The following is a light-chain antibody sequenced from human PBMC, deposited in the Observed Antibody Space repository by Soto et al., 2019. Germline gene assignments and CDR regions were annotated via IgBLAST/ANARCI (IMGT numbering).Light chain of an antibody. CDR2: LNTDGSH. CDR1: SGHSSYA. Sequence: QLVLTQSPSASASLGASVKLTCTLSSGHSSYAIAWHQQQPEKGPRYLMKLNTDGSHSKGDGMPDPFSGSFSGAERYLTISSLQSEDEADYYCQTWGTGIQVFGGGTKLTVL. V-gene: IGLV4-69*01. CDR3: QTWGTGIQV. J-gene: IGLJ3*02.